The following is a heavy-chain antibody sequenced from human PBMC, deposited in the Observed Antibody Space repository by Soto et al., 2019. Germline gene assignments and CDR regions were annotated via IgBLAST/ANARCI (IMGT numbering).Heavy chain of an antibody. CDR2: IYPGDSDT. Sequence: GESLKISCKGSGYSFTSYWIGWVRQMPGKGLELMGIIYPGDSDTRYSPSFQGQVTISADKSISTAYLQWSSLKASDTAMYYCARHGRVEMLAFDYWGQGTLVTVSS. V-gene: IGHV5-51*01. CDR1: GYSFTSYW. D-gene: IGHD2-15*01. CDR3: ARHGRVEMLAFDY. J-gene: IGHJ4*02.